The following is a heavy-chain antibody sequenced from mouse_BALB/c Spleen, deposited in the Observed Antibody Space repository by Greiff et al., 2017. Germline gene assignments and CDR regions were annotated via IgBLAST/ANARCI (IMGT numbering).Heavy chain of an antibody. V-gene: IGHV14-4*02. J-gene: IGHJ2*01. CDR2: IDPEYGDT. CDR3: NVIDY. CDR1: GFNIKDYY. Sequence: VQLQQSGAELVRSGASVKLSCTASGFNIKDYYMHWVKQRPEQGLEWIGWIDPEYGDTEYAPKFQGKATMTVDTSSNTAYLQLSSLTSEDTAVYYCNVIDYWGQGTTLTVSS.